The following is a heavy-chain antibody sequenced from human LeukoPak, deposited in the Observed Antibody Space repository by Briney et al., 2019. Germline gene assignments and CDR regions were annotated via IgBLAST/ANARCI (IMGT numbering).Heavy chain of an antibody. CDR1: DGSISTRYYY. J-gene: IGHJ4*02. D-gene: IGHD3-10*01. CDR3: ASLYFYGSGSFPNY. Sequence: AETLSLTCAVSDGSISTRYYYWGWIRQPPGKGLEWIGTIHHSGSAYYNPSLKSQVTISVDTSNNHFSLKLSSVTAGDTAVYYCASLYFYGSGSFPNYWGQGILVTVST. CDR2: IHHSGSA. V-gene: IGHV4-39*02.